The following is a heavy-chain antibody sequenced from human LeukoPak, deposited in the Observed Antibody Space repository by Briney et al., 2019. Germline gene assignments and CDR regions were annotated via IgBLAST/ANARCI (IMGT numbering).Heavy chain of an antibody. V-gene: IGHV4-34*01. CDR2: INHSGST. Sequence: SETLSLTCAVYGGSISGYYWSWIRQPPGKGLEWIGEINHSGSTNYNPSLKSRVTISVDTSKNQFSLKLSSVTAADTAVYYCARGSSWYSRGWFDPWGQGTLVTVSS. CDR1: GGSISGYY. CDR3: ARGSSWYSRGWFDP. J-gene: IGHJ5*02. D-gene: IGHD6-13*01.